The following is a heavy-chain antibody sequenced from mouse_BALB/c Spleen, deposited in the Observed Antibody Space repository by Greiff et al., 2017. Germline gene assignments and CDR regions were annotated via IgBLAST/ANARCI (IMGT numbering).Heavy chain of an antibody. D-gene: IGHD2-4*01. V-gene: IGHV5-6-5*01. CDR1: GFTFSSYA. CDR2: ISSGGST. Sequence: DVHLVESGGGLVKPGGSLKLSCAASGFTFSSYAMSWVRQTPEKRLEWVASISSGGSTYYPDSVKGRFTISRDNARNILYLQMSSLRSEDTAMYYCARGYYDSSWFAYWGQGTLVTVSA. J-gene: IGHJ3*01. CDR3: ARGYYDSSWFAY.